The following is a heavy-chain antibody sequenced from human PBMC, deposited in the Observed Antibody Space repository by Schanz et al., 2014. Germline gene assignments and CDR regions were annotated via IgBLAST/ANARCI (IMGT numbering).Heavy chain of an antibody. J-gene: IGHJ4*02. Sequence: EVQLVESGGGLVQPGGSLRLSCAASGITFSSHSFNWVRQAPGKGLEWISFINTGSNYINYADSVKGRFTISRDNAKNSLYLQMNSLRAEDTAVYYCVRDSFFAFDYWGQGTLVTVSS. V-gene: IGHV3-48*01. CDR3: VRDSFFAFDY. CDR1: GITFSSHS. D-gene: IGHD3-3*01. CDR2: INTGSNYI.